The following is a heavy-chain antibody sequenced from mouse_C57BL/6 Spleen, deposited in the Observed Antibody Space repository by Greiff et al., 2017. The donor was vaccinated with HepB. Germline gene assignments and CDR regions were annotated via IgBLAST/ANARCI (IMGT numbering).Heavy chain of an antibody. D-gene: IGHD2-4*01. CDR2: INPGNGGT. CDR1: GYTFTSYW. J-gene: IGHJ2*01. V-gene: IGHV1-53*01. Sequence: QVQLQQPGTELVKPGASVKLSCKASGYTFTSYWMHWVKQRPGQGLEWIGNINPGNGGTNYNEKFKSKATLTVDKSSSTAYMQLSSLTSDDSAVYYCARGGFCYDFFDDWGQGTTLTVSS. CDR3: ARGGFCYDFFDD.